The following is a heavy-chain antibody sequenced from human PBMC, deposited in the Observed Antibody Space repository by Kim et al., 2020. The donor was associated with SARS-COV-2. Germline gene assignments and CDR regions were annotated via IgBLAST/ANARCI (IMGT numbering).Heavy chain of an antibody. CDR2: INPSGGST. Sequence: ASVKVSCKAFGYTFTSYYMHWVRQAPGQGLEWMGIINPSGGSTSYAQKFQGRVTMTRDTSTSTVYMELSSLRSEDTAVYYCAREGSAPWELGRDDAFDIWGQGTMVTVSS. D-gene: IGHD1-26*01. CDR1: GYTFTSYY. J-gene: IGHJ3*02. V-gene: IGHV1-46*01. CDR3: AREGSAPWELGRDDAFDI.